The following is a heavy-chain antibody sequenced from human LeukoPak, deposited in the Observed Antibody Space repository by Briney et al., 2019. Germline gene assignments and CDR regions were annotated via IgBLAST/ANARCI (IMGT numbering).Heavy chain of an antibody. CDR1: GGSLSSSSYY. Sequence: SETLSLTCTVSGGSLSSSSYYWGWIRQPPGKGLEWIGFLYDRRSTYHTPSLEARVAISVATSKPHFSLKLTSVTAADTAVFYCARAYESSGYRGLGYFDYWGQGNLVTVSS. J-gene: IGHJ4*02. CDR3: ARAYESSGYRGLGYFDY. D-gene: IGHD3-22*01. CDR2: LYDRRST. V-gene: IGHV4-39*01.